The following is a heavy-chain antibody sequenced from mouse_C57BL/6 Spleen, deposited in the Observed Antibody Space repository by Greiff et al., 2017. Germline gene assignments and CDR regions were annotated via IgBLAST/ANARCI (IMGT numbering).Heavy chain of an antibody. CDR2: INPNNGGT. CDR3: ARGNYDYDFAY. Sequence: VQLQQSGPELVKPGASVKISCKASGYTFTDYYMNWVKQSHGKSLEWIGDINPNNGGTSYNQKFKGKATLTVDKSSSTAYMELRSLTSEDSAVYYCARGNYDYDFAYWGQGTLVTVSA. J-gene: IGHJ3*01. D-gene: IGHD2-4*01. CDR1: GYTFTDYY. V-gene: IGHV1-26*01.